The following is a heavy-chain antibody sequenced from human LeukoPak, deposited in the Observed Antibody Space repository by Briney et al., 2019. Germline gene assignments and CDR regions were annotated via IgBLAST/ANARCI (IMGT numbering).Heavy chain of an antibody. CDR1: GFTFSSYG. CDR3: AKDPLSYFDY. J-gene: IGHJ4*02. CDR2: ISYDGSNK. V-gene: IGHV3-30*18. Sequence: SGGSLRLSCAASGFTFSSYGMHWVRQAPGKGLEWVAVISYDGSNKYYADSVKGRFTISRDNSKNTLYLQMNSLRAEDTAVYYCAKDPLSYFDYWGQGTLVTVSS.